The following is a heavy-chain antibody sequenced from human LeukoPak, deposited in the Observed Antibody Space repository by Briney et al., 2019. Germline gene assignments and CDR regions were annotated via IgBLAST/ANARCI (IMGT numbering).Heavy chain of an antibody. CDR1: GFNFIHYS. V-gene: IGHV3-30*02. Sequence: GGSLRLSCAASGFNFIHYSMHWVRQAPGKGLEWVAFIRYDGSNKYYADSVKGRFTISRDNSKNTLYLQMNSLRAEDTAVYYCAKDRCSNGVGCYYYYMDVWGKGTTVTISS. CDR3: AKDRCSNGVGCYYYYMDV. D-gene: IGHD2-8*01. CDR2: IRYDGSNK. J-gene: IGHJ6*03.